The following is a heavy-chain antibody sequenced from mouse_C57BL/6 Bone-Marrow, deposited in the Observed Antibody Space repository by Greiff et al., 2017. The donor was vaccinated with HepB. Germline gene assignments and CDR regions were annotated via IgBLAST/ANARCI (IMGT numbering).Heavy chain of an antibody. CDR3: ATYDGYYVYLYFDV. CDR1: GYTFTSYW. D-gene: IGHD2-3*01. J-gene: IGHJ1*03. V-gene: IGHV1-72*01. CDR2: IDPNSGGT. Sequence: QVQLKQPGAELVKPGASVKLSCKASGYTFTSYWMHWVKQRPGRGLEWIGRIDPNSGGTKYNEKFKSKATLTVDKPSSTAYMQLSSLTSEDSAVYYCATYDGYYVYLYFDVWGTGTTVTVSS.